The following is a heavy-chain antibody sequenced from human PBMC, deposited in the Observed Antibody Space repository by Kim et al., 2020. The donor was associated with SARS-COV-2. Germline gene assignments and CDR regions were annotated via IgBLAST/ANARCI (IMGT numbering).Heavy chain of an antibody. Sequence: GSSTYYADSVKGRFTISRDKSKNTLYLQMNSLRAEDTAVYYCAKGYLFDYWGQGTLVTVSS. CDR3: AKGYLFDY. D-gene: IGHD1-20*01. V-gene: IGHV3-23*01. CDR2: GSST. J-gene: IGHJ4*02.